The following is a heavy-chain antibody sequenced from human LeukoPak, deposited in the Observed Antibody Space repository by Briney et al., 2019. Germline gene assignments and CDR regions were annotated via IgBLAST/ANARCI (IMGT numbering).Heavy chain of an antibody. Sequence: SETLSLTCSVSGASISSTSYYLGWIRRPPGKGLEGIGSISYSGTTFYSPSLESRVTISADTSKNQFSLKLSSVTATETAVYYCARIGVRSVIIFGVFDYWGQGIQVTVSS. CDR2: ISYSGTT. CDR3: ARIGVRSVIIFGVFDY. CDR1: GASISSTSYY. D-gene: IGHD3-10*01. V-gene: IGHV4-39*07. J-gene: IGHJ4*02.